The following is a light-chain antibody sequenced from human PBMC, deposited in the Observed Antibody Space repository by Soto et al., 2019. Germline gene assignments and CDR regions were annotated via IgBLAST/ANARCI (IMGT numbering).Light chain of an antibody. CDR1: QSVSSSY. CDR3: QQYGSSPPGLT. CDR2: GAS. Sequence: EIVLTQSPGTLSLSPGERATLSCRASQSVSSSYLAWYQQKPGQAPRLLIYGASSRATGIPDRFSGSGSVTDFTLTLSRLEPEDFAVYYCQQYGSSPPGLTFGGGTKVEIK. V-gene: IGKV3-20*01. J-gene: IGKJ4*01.